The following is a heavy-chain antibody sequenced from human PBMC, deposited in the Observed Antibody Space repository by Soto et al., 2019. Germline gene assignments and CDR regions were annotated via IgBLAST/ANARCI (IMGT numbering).Heavy chain of an antibody. CDR1: GYTFTSYG. D-gene: IGHD3-9*01. CDR2: ISVNNGDT. J-gene: IGHJ4*02. Sequence: QVQLVQSGAEVKKPGASVKVSCKASGYTFTSYGFTWVRQAPGQGLEWMGWISVNNGDTNYAQKFQGRVTMTTDKSTGTAYMELRSLRSDDTAVYYWARGGRWSYGILPDYWGQGTLVTVSS. V-gene: IGHV1-18*01. CDR3: ARGGRWSYGILPDY.